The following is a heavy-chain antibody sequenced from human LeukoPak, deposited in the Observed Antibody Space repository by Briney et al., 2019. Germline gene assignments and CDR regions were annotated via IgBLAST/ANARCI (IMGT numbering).Heavy chain of an antibody. CDR2: IKQGGGEK. J-gene: IGHJ4*02. D-gene: IGHD1-26*01. CDR1: GFTFSSYW. Sequence: HPGGSLRLSCAASGFTFSSYWMSWVRQAPGKGLEWVAKIKQGGGEKYYVDSVKGRFTISRDNAKNSLYLQMNNLRAEDTAMYYCARDKVVGATQFDSWGQGTLVTVSS. V-gene: IGHV3-7*01. CDR3: ARDKVVGATQFDS.